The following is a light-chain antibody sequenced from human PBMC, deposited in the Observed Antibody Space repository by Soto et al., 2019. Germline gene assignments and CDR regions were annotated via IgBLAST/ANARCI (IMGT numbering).Light chain of an antibody. Sequence: QYVLTQPASVSGSPGESITISCTGTSSDVGGYNYVSWYQQHPGKAPKLMIYAVTDRPSGVSSCFSGSKSGNTASLTISGLQAEDEADYYCSSYTSSSTLFGTGTKVTVL. CDR1: SSDVGGYNY. CDR3: SSYTSSSTL. J-gene: IGLJ1*01. V-gene: IGLV2-14*01. CDR2: AVT.